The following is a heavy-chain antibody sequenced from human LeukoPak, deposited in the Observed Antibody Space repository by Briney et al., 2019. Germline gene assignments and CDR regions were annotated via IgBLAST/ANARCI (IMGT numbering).Heavy chain of an antibody. Sequence: PGGSLRLSCVTSGFNVISNYMSWVRQAPGKGLEWVSVIYSGGSTYYAASVRGRFTISRDKSKNTLYLQMSSLRVDDTATYYCAIIHSYGHAWGQGTLVTVSS. D-gene: IGHD5-18*01. V-gene: IGHV3-66*01. J-gene: IGHJ5*02. CDR1: GFNVISNY. CDR3: AIIHSYGHA. CDR2: IYSGGST.